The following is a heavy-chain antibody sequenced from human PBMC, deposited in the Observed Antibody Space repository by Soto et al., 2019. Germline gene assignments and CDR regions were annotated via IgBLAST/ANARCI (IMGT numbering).Heavy chain of an antibody. V-gene: IGHV2-5*01. CDR3: AHSEYSSSSVWFDP. CDR2: IYWNDDK. Sequence: SGPTLVNPTQTLTLTFTFSGFSLSISGVGVGWVRQPPGKALEWLALIYWNDDKRYSPSLKSRLTITKDTPKNPVVLTMTNMDPVDTATYYCAHSEYSSSSVWFDPWGQGTLVTVYS. J-gene: IGHJ5*02. CDR1: GFSLSISGVG. D-gene: IGHD6-6*01.